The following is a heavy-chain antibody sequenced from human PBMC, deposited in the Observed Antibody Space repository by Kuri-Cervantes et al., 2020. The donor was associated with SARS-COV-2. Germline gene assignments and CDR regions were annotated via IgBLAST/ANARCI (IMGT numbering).Heavy chain of an antibody. Sequence: GESLKISCAASGFTFSSYGMHWVRQAPGKGLEWVAVISYDGSNKYYADSVKGRSTISRDNSKNTLYLQMNSLRAEDTAVYYCAKDHWDDYWGQGTLVTVSS. CDR1: GFTFSSYG. D-gene: IGHD7-27*01. CDR3: AKDHWDDY. V-gene: IGHV3-30*18. CDR2: ISYDGSNK. J-gene: IGHJ4*02.